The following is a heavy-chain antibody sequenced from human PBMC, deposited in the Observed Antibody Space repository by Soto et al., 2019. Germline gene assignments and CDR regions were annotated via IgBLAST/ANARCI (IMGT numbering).Heavy chain of an antibody. D-gene: IGHD3-22*01. V-gene: IGHV4-61*01. CDR1: GGSVSSGSYY. J-gene: IGHJ4*02. CDR2: IYYSGST. Sequence: PSETLSLTCTVSGGSVSSGSYYWSWIRQPPGKGLEWIGYIYYSGSTNYNPSLKSRVTISVDTSKNQFSLKLSFVTAADTAVYYCARFFYYDSSGYYPCYFDSWGQGTLVTVPQ. CDR3: ARFFYYDSSGYYPCYFDS.